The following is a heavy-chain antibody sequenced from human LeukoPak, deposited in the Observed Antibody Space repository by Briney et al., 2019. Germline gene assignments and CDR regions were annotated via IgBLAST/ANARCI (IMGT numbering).Heavy chain of an antibody. CDR3: AKDAVTYGEGPDAFDI. CDR2: IKQDGSEK. D-gene: IGHD4-17*01. CDR1: GFTFSSYW. J-gene: IGHJ3*02. Sequence: GGSLRLSCAASGFTFSSYWMSWVRQAPGKGLEWVANIKQDGSEKYYVDSVKGRFTISRDNSKNTLYLQMNSLRAEDTAVYYCAKDAVTYGEGPDAFDIWGQGTMVTVSS. V-gene: IGHV3-7*03.